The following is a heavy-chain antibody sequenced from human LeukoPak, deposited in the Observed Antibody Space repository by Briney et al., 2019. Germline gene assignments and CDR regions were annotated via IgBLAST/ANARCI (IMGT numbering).Heavy chain of an antibody. J-gene: IGHJ4*02. V-gene: IGHV1-18*01. CDR3: TRHSSSWYTWAY. CDR2: ISAYNGNT. Sequence: GASVKVSCKASGCTFTSYGISWVRQAPGQGLEWMGWISAYNGNTNYAQKLQGRVTMTTDTSTSTAYMELRSLRSDDTAVYYCTRHSSSWYTWAYWGQGTLVTVSS. D-gene: IGHD6-13*01. CDR1: GCTFTSYG.